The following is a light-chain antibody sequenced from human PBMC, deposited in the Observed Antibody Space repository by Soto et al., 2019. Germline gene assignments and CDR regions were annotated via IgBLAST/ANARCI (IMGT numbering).Light chain of an antibody. CDR2: STN. CDR3: VLYMGSGTSV. J-gene: IGLJ3*02. V-gene: IGLV8-61*01. Sequence: QTVVTQEPSFSVSPGRTVTLTCGLSSGSVSTSYYPSWYQQTPGQPPRTLIYSTNTRSSGVPDRFSGSILGNKAALTITGAQADDESDYYCVLYMGSGTSVFGGGTKLTVL. CDR1: SGSVSTSYY.